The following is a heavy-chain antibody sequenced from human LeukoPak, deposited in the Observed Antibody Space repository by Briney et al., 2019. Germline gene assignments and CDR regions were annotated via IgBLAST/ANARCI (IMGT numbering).Heavy chain of an antibody. CDR1: GFTFNSYS. J-gene: IGHJ4*02. D-gene: IGHD3-22*01. CDR3: ANYYYDSSDY. V-gene: IGHV3-21*01. CDR2: ISIISSYL. Sequence: GGSLRLSCAASGFTFNSYSMNWVRQAPGKGLEWVSSISIISSYLYYADSVKGRFTISRDNAKNSLYLQMNSLRAEDTAVYYCANYYYDSSDYWGQGTLVTVSS.